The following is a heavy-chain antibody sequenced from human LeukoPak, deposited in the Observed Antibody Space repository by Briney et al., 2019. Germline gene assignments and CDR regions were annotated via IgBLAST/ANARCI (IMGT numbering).Heavy chain of an antibody. CDR1: GFTFSAFG. J-gene: IGHJ4*02. Sequence: GGSLRLSCAASGFTFSAFGMHWVRQAPGKGLEWVTFIPYDGSDKYYADSVKGRFTISRDNSKNTLYLQMNSLRAEDTAVYYCARGSPSGYYLNYWGQGTLVTVSS. CDR3: ARGSPSGYYLNY. D-gene: IGHD3-22*01. CDR2: IPYDGSDK. V-gene: IGHV3-30*19.